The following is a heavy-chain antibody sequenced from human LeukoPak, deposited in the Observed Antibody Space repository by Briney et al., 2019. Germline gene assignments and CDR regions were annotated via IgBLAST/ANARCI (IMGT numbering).Heavy chain of an antibody. V-gene: IGHV3-66*02. CDR1: GFTVSSTY. CDR3: ARDSNYDY. CDR2: IYSGGST. D-gene: IGHD5-18*01. Sequence: PGGSLRLSCAASGFTVSSTYMSWVRQAPGKGLEWVSVIYSGGSTFYADSVKGRFTISRDNSKNTLYLQKNSLRAEDTALYYCARDSNYDYWGQGTLVTVSS. J-gene: IGHJ4*02.